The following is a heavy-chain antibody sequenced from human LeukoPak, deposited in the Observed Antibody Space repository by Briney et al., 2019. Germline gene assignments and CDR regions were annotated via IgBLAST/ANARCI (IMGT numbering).Heavy chain of an antibody. Sequence: ASVKVSCKASGYTFTSYAMTWVRQAPGPGLEWMGWININTGNPTDAQRFTGQFVFSLDPSVSTAYLKIGSLKAEDTAVYYCARAQRRNVYKVSPIDYWGQGTLVTVSS. CDR2: ININTGNP. D-gene: IGHD5-24*01. V-gene: IGHV7-4-1*01. CDR3: ARAQRRNVYKVSPIDY. CDR1: GYTFTSYA. J-gene: IGHJ4*02.